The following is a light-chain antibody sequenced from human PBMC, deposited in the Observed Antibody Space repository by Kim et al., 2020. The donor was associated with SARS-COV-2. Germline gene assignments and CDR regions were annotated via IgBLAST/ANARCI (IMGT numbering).Light chain of an antibody. CDR2: QNT. CDR1: KLGEKE. CDR3: QTWDSSTAV. J-gene: IGLJ1*01. Sequence: GPTEQTDRIHCYRDKLGEKEAWWYQQKPGQSHVLVIYQNTKRPSGIPERFSGSNSGNTATLTISGTQAMDEADYYCQTWDSSTAVFGTGNKVTVL. V-gene: IGLV3-1*01.